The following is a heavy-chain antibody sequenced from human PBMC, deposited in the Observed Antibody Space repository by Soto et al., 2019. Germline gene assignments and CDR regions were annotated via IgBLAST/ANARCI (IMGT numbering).Heavy chain of an antibody. Sequence: GESLKISCKASGYSFSFYWIGWVRQMSGKGLEWMAIMYPDDSDIRYSPSFEAHVTISADKSTSTAFLQWSSLKASDTAMYYCATAYVYDFENSNYYRDAFDIWGQGTLVTVSS. V-gene: IGHV5-51*01. D-gene: IGHD3-22*01. J-gene: IGHJ3*02. CDR3: ATAYVYDFENSNYYRDAFDI. CDR1: GYSFSFYW. CDR2: MYPDDSDI.